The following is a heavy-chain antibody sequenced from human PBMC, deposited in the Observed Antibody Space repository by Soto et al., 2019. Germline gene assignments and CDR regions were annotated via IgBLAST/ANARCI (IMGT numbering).Heavy chain of an antibody. CDR1: GFTFSGYA. CDR2: ISGSGGNT. J-gene: IGHJ6*02. V-gene: IGHV3-23*01. D-gene: IGHD4-17*01. Sequence: GGSLRLSCAASGFTFSGYAMSWVRQAPGKGLEWVSSISGSGGNTYYAGSVKGRFTISRDNSKNNLYLQMNSLRAEDTAVYYCVGTTVTPQNYGMDVWGQGTTVTVSS. CDR3: VGTTVTPQNYGMDV.